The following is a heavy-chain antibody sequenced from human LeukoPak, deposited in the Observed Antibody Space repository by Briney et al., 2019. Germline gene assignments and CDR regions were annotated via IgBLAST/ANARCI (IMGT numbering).Heavy chain of an antibody. CDR1: GYTFTGYY. CDR2: INPNSGGT. D-gene: IGHD3-3*01. CDR3: AREGGYDFWSGRSQYFDY. V-gene: IGHV1-2*02. Sequence: ASVKVSCKASGYTFTGYYMHWVRQAPGQGLEWMGWINPNSGGTNYQGRVTMTRDTSISTAYMELSRLRSDDTAVYYCAREGGYDFWSGRSQYFDYWGQGTLVTVSS. J-gene: IGHJ4*02.